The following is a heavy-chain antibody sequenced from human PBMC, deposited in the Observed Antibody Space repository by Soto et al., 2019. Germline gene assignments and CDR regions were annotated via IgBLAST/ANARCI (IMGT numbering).Heavy chain of an antibody. CDR2: IWYDGSNK. D-gene: IGHD2-15*01. Sequence: QVQLVESGGGVVQPGRSLRLSCAASGFTFSSYGMHWVRQAPGKGLEWVAVIWYDGSNKYYGDSVKGRFSISRDNSKNTLYLQMNSLRAEDTAVYYCATVGGHGPEAQLDYWGQGTLVTVSS. J-gene: IGHJ4*02. V-gene: IGHV3-33*01. CDR3: ATVGGHGPEAQLDY. CDR1: GFTFSSYG.